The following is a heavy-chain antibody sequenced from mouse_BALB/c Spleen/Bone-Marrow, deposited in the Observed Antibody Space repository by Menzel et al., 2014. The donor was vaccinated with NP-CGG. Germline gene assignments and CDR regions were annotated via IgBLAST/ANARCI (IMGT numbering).Heavy chain of an antibody. CDR2: IDPANGNT. D-gene: IGHD1-1*01. CDR1: GFNIKDTY. CDR3: ANYYYGSSLFAY. J-gene: IGHJ3*01. V-gene: IGHV14-3*02. Sequence: VQLQQSGAELVKPGASVKLSCTASGFNIKDTYMHWVKQRPEQGLEWIGRIDPANGNTKYDPKFQGKATITADTSSXSASLQLSSLTSEATAVYYCANYYYGSSLFAYWGQGTLVTVSA.